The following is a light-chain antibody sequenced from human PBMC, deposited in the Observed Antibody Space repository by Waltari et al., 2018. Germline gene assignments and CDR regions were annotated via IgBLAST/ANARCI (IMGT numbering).Light chain of an antibody. J-gene: IGKJ1*01. CDR3: LQHNSYPRT. V-gene: IGKV1-17*01. CDR1: QGISSY. Sequence: DIQMTQSPSSLSASVGDTVPITCRASQGISSYLNWFQQKPGKAPKLLIYAATTLQSGVPSRFSGSGSGTEFTLTISSLQPEDFAAYYCLQHNSYPRTFGQGTKVEIK. CDR2: AAT.